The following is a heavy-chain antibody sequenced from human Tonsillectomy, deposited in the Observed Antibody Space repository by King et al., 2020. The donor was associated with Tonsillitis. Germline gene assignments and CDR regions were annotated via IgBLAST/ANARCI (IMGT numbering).Heavy chain of an antibody. V-gene: IGHV3-33*05. D-gene: IGHD2-2*01. CDR1: GFTFSSYG. Sequence: VQLVESGGGVVQPGRSLRLSCAASGFTFSSYGMHWVRQAPGKGLEWVAVISYDGSNKYYADSVKGRFTNSRDNSKNTLYLQMNSLRAEDTEVYYCARDVVVARKVYIDYYYYYGMDVWGQGTTVTVSS. CDR3: ARDVVVARKVYIDYYYYYGMDV. CDR2: ISYDGSNK. J-gene: IGHJ6*02.